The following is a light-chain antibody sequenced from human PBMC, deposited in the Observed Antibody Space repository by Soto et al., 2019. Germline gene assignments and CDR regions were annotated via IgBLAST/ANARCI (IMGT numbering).Light chain of an antibody. Sequence: QSALTQPRSVSGTPGQSVTISCTGTNSDVGGYNYVSWYQQHPGKAPKLLIYDVSNRPSGVPDRFSGSKSGNTASLTISGRHAEDEDDYNWCAYAGSYTWVFGGGTKLTVL. CDR2: DVS. CDR1: NSDVGGYNY. V-gene: IGLV2-11*01. J-gene: IGLJ3*02. CDR3: CAYAGSYTWV.